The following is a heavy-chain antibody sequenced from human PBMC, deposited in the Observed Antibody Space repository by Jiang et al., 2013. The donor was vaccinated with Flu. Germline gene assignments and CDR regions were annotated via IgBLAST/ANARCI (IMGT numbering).Heavy chain of an antibody. J-gene: IGHJ4*02. CDR1: GFTFSNYG. CDR3: AGYGNSYFFDS. Sequence: QLVESGGGVVQPGRSLRLSCAASGFTFSNYGMHWVRQAPGKGLEWVAAISYDGSNKYYADSVKGRFTISRDNSKNMLYLQMNSLRAEDTAVYYIAGYGNSYFFDSWGQGTLVTVSS. V-gene: IGHV3-30*03. CDR2: ISYDGSNK. D-gene: IGHD5-18*01.